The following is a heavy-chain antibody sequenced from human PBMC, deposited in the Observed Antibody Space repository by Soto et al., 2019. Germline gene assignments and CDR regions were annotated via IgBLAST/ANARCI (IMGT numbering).Heavy chain of an antibody. CDR3: ATLPLRYFDWLYN. CDR1: GGSISSSSYY. V-gene: IGHV4-39*01. CDR2: IYYSGST. J-gene: IGHJ4*02. Sequence: PSETLSLTCTVSGGSISSSSYYWGWIRQPPGKGLEWIGSIYYSGSTYYNPSLKSRVTISVDTSKNQFSLKLSSVTAADTAVYYCATLPLRYFDWLYNWGQGTLVTVSS. D-gene: IGHD3-9*01.